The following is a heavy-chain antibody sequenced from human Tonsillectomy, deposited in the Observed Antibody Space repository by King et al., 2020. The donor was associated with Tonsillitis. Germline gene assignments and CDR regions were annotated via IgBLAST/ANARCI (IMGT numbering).Heavy chain of an antibody. V-gene: IGHV3-21*01. D-gene: IGHD3-9*01. Sequence: VQLVESGGGLVKPGGSLRLSCAASGFTFSSYSMNWVRQAPGKGLVWVSSISSGSSYIHYADSVKGRFTISRDNAKNSLYLQMNSLRAEDTALYYCARVTYDILTGFYIDYFDYWGQGTLVTVSS. J-gene: IGHJ4*02. CDR3: ARVTYDILTGFYIDYFDY. CDR1: GFTFSSYS. CDR2: ISSGSSYI.